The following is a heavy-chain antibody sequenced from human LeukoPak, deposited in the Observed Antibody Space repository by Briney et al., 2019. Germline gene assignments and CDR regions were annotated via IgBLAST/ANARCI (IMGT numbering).Heavy chain of an antibody. Sequence: GGSLRLSCAASGFSFSSNVMIWVRKAPGKGLEWVSSIPASGGSTYYSDSVKGRFTISRDNSKNSLYLQMNSLRAEDPAVYYCAKESSGGWYFDYWGQGTLVTVSS. CDR3: AKESSGGWYFDY. J-gene: IGHJ4*02. CDR2: IPASGGST. V-gene: IGHV3-23*01. CDR1: GFSFSSNV. D-gene: IGHD6-19*01.